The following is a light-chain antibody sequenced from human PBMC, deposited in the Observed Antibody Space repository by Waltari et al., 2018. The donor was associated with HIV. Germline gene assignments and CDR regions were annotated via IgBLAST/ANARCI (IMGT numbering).Light chain of an antibody. CDR1: SSDVGNYNY. V-gene: IGLV2-23*02. CDR2: DVT. J-gene: IGLJ2*01. CDR3: CSYAGSSTFV. Sequence: QSALTQPASVSGSPGQSITISCTGTSSDVGNYNYVSWYQQHPGKAPHLMVYDVTKRPSGVSNRFSGSKSGNTASLTISGLQAEDEADYYCCSYAGSSTFVFGGGTKLTVL.